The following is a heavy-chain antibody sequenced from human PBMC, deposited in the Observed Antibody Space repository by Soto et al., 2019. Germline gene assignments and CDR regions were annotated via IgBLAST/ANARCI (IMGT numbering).Heavy chain of an antibody. V-gene: IGHV1-69*12. Sequence: QVQLVQSGAEVKKPGSSVKVSCKASGGTFSSYAISWVRQAPGQGLEWMGGIIPIFGTANYAQKFQGRVTITADDSTSTDYMELSGLRSEDTAVYYCARDVSDYDILTGLFYPWGQGTLVTVSS. CDR2: IIPIFGTA. D-gene: IGHD3-9*01. J-gene: IGHJ5*02. CDR1: GGTFSSYA. CDR3: ARDVSDYDILTGLFYP.